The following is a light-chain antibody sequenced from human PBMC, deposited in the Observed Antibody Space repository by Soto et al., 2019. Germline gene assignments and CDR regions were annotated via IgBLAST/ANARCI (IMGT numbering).Light chain of an antibody. V-gene: IGKV3-15*01. CDR1: HYVYSN. CDR3: QQYHNLWT. J-gene: IGKJ1*01. CDR2: RAS. Sequence: EIVMTQSPATLSVSPGERATLSRTASHYVYSNVAWFQQRPGQAPRLLIYRASTRATDTPARFSGSGSGTEFTLTITTLQSEDFALYYCQQYHNLWTFGQGTKVDIK.